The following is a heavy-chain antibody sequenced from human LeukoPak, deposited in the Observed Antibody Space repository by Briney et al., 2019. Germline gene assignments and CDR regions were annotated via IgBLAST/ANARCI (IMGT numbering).Heavy chain of an antibody. CDR3: ARLRNYYDSSGYYVY. D-gene: IGHD3-22*01. CDR2: INSDGSST. J-gene: IGHJ4*02. Sequence: GGSLRLSCAASGFTFSSYWMHWVRQAPGKGLVCVSRINSDGSSTSYADSVKGRFTISRDNAKNSLYLQMNSLRAEDTAVYYCARLRNYYDSSGYYVYWGQRTLVTVSS. V-gene: IGHV3-74*01. CDR1: GFTFSSYW.